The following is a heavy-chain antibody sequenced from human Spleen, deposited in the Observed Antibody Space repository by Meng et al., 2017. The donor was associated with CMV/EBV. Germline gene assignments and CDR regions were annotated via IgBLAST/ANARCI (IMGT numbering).Heavy chain of an antibody. CDR1: GFTFSSYS. CDR3: AKYQTKSAMILVHMDH. V-gene: IGHV3-21*04. CDR2: ISSGSDYI. J-gene: IGHJ4*02. D-gene: IGHD3/OR15-3a*01. Sequence: GGSLRLSCAASGFTFSSYSMNWVRQAPGKGLEWVSSISSGSDYIYYADSVKGRFTISRDNSKNTLHLQMNSLRADDTAIYYCAKYQTKSAMILVHMDHWGQGTLVTVSS.